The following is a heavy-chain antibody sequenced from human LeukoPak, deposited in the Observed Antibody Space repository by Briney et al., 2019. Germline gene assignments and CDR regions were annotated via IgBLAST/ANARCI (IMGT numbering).Heavy chain of an antibody. J-gene: IGHJ4*02. Sequence: PGGSLRLSCAASGFIFRNCAIHWVRQAPGKGLEWVAITSHDGSFKSYGDSVKGRFTVSRDNAKNSLDLQMNSLRSEDTAVYYCVRDRGISFYFDYWGQGTLVTVSS. CDR2: TSHDGSFK. D-gene: IGHD3-16*02. CDR1: GFIFRNCA. V-gene: IGHV3-30*04. CDR3: VRDRGISFYFDY.